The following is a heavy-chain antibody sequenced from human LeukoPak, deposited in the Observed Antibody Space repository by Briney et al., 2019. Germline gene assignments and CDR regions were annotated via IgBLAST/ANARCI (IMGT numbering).Heavy chain of an antibody. Sequence: ASVKVPCKASGYTFTGYYMHWVRQAPVQGLEWMGGINPNSGGTNYAQKFQGRVTMTRDTSISTAYMELSRLRSDDTAVYYCARVEGGWDSSGYYFEYFQHWGQGTLVTVSS. J-gene: IGHJ1*01. CDR2: INPNSGGT. CDR1: GYTFTGYY. CDR3: ARVEGGWDSSGYYFEYFQH. V-gene: IGHV1-2*02. D-gene: IGHD3-22*01.